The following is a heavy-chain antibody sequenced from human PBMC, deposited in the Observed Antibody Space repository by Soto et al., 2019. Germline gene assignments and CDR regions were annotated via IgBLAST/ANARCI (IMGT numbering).Heavy chain of an antibody. D-gene: IGHD3-10*01. Sequence: PGGSLRLSCAASGFTFGSYAMHWVRQAPGKGLEWVAVISYDGSNKYYADSVKGRFTISRDNSKNTLYLQMNSLRAEDTAVYYCARDVIWFGPFDYWGQGTLVTVSS. V-gene: IGHV3-30-3*01. CDR2: ISYDGSNK. J-gene: IGHJ4*02. CDR1: GFTFGSYA. CDR3: ARDVIWFGPFDY.